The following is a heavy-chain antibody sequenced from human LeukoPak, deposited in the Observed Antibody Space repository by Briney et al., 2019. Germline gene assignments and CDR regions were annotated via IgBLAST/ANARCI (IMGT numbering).Heavy chain of an antibody. D-gene: IGHD3-10*01. CDR3: ARRAGSGSPSPFDY. J-gene: IGHJ4*02. V-gene: IGHV4-34*01. CDR1: GGSFSGYC. Sequence: PSETLSLTCAVYGGSFSGYCWSWIRQPPGKGLECIGEINHSGSTNYNPSLKSRVTISVDTSKNQFSLKLSSVTAADTAVYYCARRAGSGSPSPFDYWGQGTLVTVSS. CDR2: INHSGST.